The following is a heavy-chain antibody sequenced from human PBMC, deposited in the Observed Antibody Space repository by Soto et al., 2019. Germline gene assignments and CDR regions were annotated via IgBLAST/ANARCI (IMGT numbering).Heavy chain of an antibody. J-gene: IGHJ4*02. CDR1: GFTFSNAW. CDR3: TTEGYSGSPPRLQYYFDY. Sequence: EVQLVESGGGLVKPGGSLRLSCAASGFTFSNAWMNWVRQAPGKGLEWVGRIKSKTDGGTTDYAAPVKGRFTISRDDSKNTLYLQMNSLKTEDTAMYYCTTEGYSGSPPRLQYYFDYWGQGTLVTVSS. CDR2: IKSKTDGGTT. D-gene: IGHD1-26*01. V-gene: IGHV3-15*07.